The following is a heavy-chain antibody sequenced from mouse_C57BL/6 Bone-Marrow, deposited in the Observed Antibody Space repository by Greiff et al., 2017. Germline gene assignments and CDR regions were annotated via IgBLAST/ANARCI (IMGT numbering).Heavy chain of an antibody. CDR3: ARDGPIYYDYFDY. J-gene: IGHJ2*01. CDR2: ISDGGSYT. CDR1: GFTFSSYA. V-gene: IGHV5-4*01. D-gene: IGHD2-4*01. Sequence: EVQLQESGGGLVKPGGSPKLSCAASGFTFSSYAMSRVRQTPEKRLEWVATISDGGSYTYYPDNVKGRFTISRDNAKNNLYLQMSHLKSEDTAMYYCARDGPIYYDYFDYWGQGTTLTVSS.